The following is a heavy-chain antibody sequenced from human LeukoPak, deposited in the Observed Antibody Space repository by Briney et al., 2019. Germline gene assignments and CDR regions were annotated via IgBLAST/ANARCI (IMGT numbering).Heavy chain of an antibody. D-gene: IGHD4-17*01. CDR1: GYTFTGYY. CDR3: ATEAPRVTNPDY. Sequence: ASVKVSCKASGYTFTGYYMHWVQQAPGQGLEWMGWINPNSGGTNYAQKFQGRVTMTRDTSISTAYMELSRLRSDDTAVYYCATEAPRVTNPDYWCQGTLVTVSS. J-gene: IGHJ4*02. CDR2: INPNSGGT. V-gene: IGHV1-2*02.